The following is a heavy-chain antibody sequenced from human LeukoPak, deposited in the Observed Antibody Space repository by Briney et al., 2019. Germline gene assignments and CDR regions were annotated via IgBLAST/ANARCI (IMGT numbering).Heavy chain of an antibody. CDR3: AKGGSITVMVVTPDAFDI. V-gene: IGHV3-23*01. CDR2: ISGSGGST. D-gene: IGHD3-22*01. J-gene: IGHJ3*02. CDR1: GFTFSTYA. Sequence: PGGSLRLSCAASGFTFSTYAMNWVRQAPGKGLEWASGISGSGGSTYYADSVKGRFTISRDNSKNTVYLQMNSLRGDDTAVYYCAKGGSITVMVVTPDAFDIWGQGTMVTVSS.